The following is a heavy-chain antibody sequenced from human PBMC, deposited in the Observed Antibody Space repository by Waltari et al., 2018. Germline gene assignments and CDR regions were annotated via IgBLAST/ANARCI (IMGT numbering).Heavy chain of an antibody. CDR2: IVGTGGTT. Sequence: EVQLLESGGGLVQPGGSLSLSCTVSGLTFRSSDMSWVRQAPGKGLACVSTIVGTGGTTHYADSVKGRFTISRDNSRNTLYLQINSLSAEDTAVYFCATACRIAPPRSRYFDNWGQGTLVSVSS. V-gene: IGHV3-23*01. CDR1: GLTFRSSD. CDR3: ATACRIAPPRSRYFDN. D-gene: IGHD6-13*01. J-gene: IGHJ4*02.